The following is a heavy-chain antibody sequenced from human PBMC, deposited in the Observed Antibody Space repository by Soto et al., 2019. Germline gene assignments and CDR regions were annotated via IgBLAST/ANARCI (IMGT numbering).Heavy chain of an antibody. CDR3: ATPYYFGR. CDR2: ISNDSSYI. CDR1: GFMFSAYT. J-gene: IGHJ5*02. V-gene: IGHV3-21*06. D-gene: IGHD3-22*01. Sequence: PGGSLRLSCAASGFMFSAYTMNWVRQAPGKGLECLSSISNDSSYIDYADSLRGRCTVARDNARNSLYLQIDSLGGEDTAVYYCATPYYFGRWGPGTLVTVAS.